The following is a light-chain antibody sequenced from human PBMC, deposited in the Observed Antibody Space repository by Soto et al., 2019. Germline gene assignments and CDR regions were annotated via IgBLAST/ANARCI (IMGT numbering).Light chain of an antibody. J-gene: IGKJ1*01. CDR2: GAS. Sequence: EIVLTQSPATLSLSPGDRATLSCRASQSVSRYLAWFQQKPGQTPRLLIYGASNRATGIPDRFSGSGSGTDFTLTISTLEPEDFAVYYCQQYNNWPPWTFGQGTKVDIK. CDR1: QSVSRY. V-gene: IGKV3-11*01. CDR3: QQYNNWPPWT.